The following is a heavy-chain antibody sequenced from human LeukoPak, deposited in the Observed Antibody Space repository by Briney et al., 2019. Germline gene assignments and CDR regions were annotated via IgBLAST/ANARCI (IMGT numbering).Heavy chain of an antibody. Sequence: GGSLRLSCAASGFTFSSYEMNWVRQAPGKGLEWVSYISSSGSTIYYADSVKGRFTISRDNAKNSLYLQMNSLRAEDTAVYYCARDLTTNYWFDPWGQGTLVTVSS. J-gene: IGHJ5*02. V-gene: IGHV3-48*03. CDR3: ARDLTTNYWFDP. CDR2: ISSSGSTI. CDR1: GFTFSSYE. D-gene: IGHD4-11*01.